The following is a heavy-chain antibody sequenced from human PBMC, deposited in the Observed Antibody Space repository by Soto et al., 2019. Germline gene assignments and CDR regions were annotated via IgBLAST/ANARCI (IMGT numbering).Heavy chain of an antibody. CDR2: IYTSGTT. CDR3: ACHVAGRQKYAFDV. CDR1: GFTVNSNY. V-gene: IGHV3-53*01. D-gene: IGHD2-21*01. Sequence: EVQLVESGGGLIQPGGSLRLSCAASGFTVNSNYISWVRQAPGKGLEWISVIYTSGTTYYRDSVKGRFTIFRDDSKNMVNLQMNSLTVEDTAVYYCACHVAGRQKYAFDVWGQGTMVTVSS. J-gene: IGHJ3*01.